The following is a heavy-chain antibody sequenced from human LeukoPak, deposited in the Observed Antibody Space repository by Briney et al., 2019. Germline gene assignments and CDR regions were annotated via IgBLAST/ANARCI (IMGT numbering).Heavy chain of an antibody. CDR1: GFTFSNHG. CDR3: ARDFGTLGLDY. J-gene: IGHJ4*02. V-gene: IGHV3-21*01. CDR2: ISSSSSYI. Sequence: GGSLRLSCAASGFTFSNHGMNWVRQAPGKGLEWVSSISSSSSYIYYADSVKGRFTISRDNAKNSLYLQMNSLRAEDTAVYYCARDFGTLGLDYWGQGTLVTVSS. D-gene: IGHD3-10*01.